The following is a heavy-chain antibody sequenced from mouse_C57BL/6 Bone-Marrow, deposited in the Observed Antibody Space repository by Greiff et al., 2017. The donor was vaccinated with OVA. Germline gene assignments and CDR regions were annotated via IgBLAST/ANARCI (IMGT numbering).Heavy chain of an antibody. CDR2: IDPENGDT. V-gene: IGHV14-4*01. D-gene: IGHD2-4*01. Sequence: EVKLMESGAELVRPGASVKLSCTASGFNIKDDYMHWVKQRPEQGLEWIGWIDPENGDTEYASKFQGKATITADTSSNTAYLQLSSLTSEDTAVYYCTTYYDYDGFDYGGQGTTLTVSS. CDR3: TTYYDYDGFDY. J-gene: IGHJ2*01. CDR1: GFNIKDDY.